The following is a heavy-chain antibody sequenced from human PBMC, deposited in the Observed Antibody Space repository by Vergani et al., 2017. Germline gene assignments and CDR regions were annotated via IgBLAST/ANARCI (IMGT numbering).Heavy chain of an antibody. Sequence: VQLVESGGGLVKPGGSLRLSCAASGFTFSSFAMSWVRQAPGKGLEWVSTNSGSGGSTYYADSVKGRFTISRDNSKNTLYLQMNSLRAEDRGVYYCARISGGSAPYLHYWGQGTLVTVAS. V-gene: IGHV3-23*04. D-gene: IGHD2-15*01. CDR2: NSGSGGST. CDR3: ARISGGSAPYLHY. CDR1: GFTFSSFA. J-gene: IGHJ1*01.